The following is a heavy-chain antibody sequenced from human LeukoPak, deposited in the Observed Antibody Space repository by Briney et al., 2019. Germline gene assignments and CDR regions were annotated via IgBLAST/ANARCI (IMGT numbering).Heavy chain of an antibody. CDR3: ARVSINDYALIY. CDR1: GYTFTSYD. Sequence: ASVKVSCKASGYTFTSYDINWVRQATGQGLEWMGWISAYNGNTNYAQKLQGRVTMTTDTSTSTAYMELRSLRSDDTAVYYCARVSINDYALIYWGQGTLVTVSS. V-gene: IGHV1-18*01. CDR2: ISAYNGNT. J-gene: IGHJ4*02. D-gene: IGHD4-17*01.